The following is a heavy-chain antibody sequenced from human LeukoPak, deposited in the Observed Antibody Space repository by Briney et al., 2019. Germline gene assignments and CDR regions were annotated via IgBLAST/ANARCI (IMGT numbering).Heavy chain of an antibody. CDR1: GYTFTRYG. D-gene: IGHD2-2*02. CDR2: INAYNGNT. Sequence: ASVKVSCKASGYTFTRYGINWVRQAPGQGLEWMGWINAYNGNTNYAQKLQGRVTMTTDTSTSTAYMELRSLRSDDTAVYYCARDQSLGYCSSTSCYNLDYWGQGTLVTVSS. V-gene: IGHV1-18*01. J-gene: IGHJ4*02. CDR3: ARDQSLGYCSSTSCYNLDY.